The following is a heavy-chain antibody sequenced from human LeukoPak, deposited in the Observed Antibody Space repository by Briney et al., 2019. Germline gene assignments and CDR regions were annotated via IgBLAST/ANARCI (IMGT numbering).Heavy chain of an antibody. CDR1: GFTFSNYW. CDR3: ASHAGTYFPP. J-gene: IGHJ1*01. Sequence: PGGSLRLSCAASGFTFSNYWMTWVRQAPGKGLEWVANIKQDGREKYSMDSVKGRFTISRDNAKSSLYLQINSLRVEDTAVYYCASHAGTYFPPWGQGTVVTVSS. D-gene: IGHD6-13*01. CDR2: IKQDGREK. V-gene: IGHV3-7*01.